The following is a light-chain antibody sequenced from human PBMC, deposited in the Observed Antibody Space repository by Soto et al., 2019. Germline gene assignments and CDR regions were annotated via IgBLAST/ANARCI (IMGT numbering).Light chain of an antibody. V-gene: IGKV3-20*01. J-gene: IGKJ1*01. CDR1: QSVSSSY. Sequence: EIVLTQSPATLSLSPGERATLSCRASQSVSSSYLAWYQQKPGQAPRLLIYGASSRATGIPDSFSGSGSGTDFTLTISRLEPEDFAVYYCQQYGSSPWTFGQGTKVDIK. CDR3: QQYGSSPWT. CDR2: GAS.